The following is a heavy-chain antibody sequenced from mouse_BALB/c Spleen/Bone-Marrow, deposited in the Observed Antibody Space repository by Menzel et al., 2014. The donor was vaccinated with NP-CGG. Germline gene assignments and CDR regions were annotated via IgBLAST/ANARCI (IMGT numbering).Heavy chain of an antibody. V-gene: IGHV1-53*01. D-gene: IGHD1-1*01. Sequence: QVHVKQSGAELVKPGASVKLSCKASGYTFTSYYMYWVKQRPGQGLEWIGEINPSNSGTINYDEKFKNKATLTVDTSSSIAYMQLSSLTSEDSAVYYCRCYDYTMDYWGQGTSVTVSS. CDR2: INPSNSGTI. CDR3: RCYDYTMDY. J-gene: IGHJ4*01. CDR1: GYTFTSYY.